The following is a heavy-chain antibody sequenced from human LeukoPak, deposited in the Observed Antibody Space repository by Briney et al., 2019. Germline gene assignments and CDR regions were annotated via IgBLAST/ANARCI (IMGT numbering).Heavy chain of an antibody. D-gene: IGHD3-10*01. CDR1: GGTFSSYA. CDR2: IIPIFGTA. Sequence: SVKVSCKASGGTFSSYAISWVRQAPGQGLEWMGGIIPIFGTANYAQKFQGRVTITADESTSTAYMELSSLRSEDTAVYYCTMVNTYYYYYMDVWGKGTTVTVSS. J-gene: IGHJ6*03. CDR3: TMVNTYYYYYMDV. V-gene: IGHV1-69*13.